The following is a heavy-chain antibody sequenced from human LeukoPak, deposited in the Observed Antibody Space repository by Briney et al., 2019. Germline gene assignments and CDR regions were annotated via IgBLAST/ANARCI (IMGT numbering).Heavy chain of an antibody. CDR1: GGTFSSYA. J-gene: IGHJ4*02. CDR2: IIPILGIA. Sequence: GASVKVSCKASGGTFSSYAISWVRQAPGQGLEWMGRIIPILGIANYAQKFQGRVTITADKSTSTAYMELSSLRSEDTAVYYCASAYSSGWSVVLGYWGQGTLVTVSS. V-gene: IGHV1-69*04. CDR3: ASAYSSGWSVVLGY. D-gene: IGHD6-19*01.